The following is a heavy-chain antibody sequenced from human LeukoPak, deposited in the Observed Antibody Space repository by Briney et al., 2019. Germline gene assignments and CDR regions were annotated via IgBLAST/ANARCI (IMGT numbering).Heavy chain of an antibody. V-gene: IGHV4-59*01. CDR3: ARYNCGVACCGFDL. J-gene: IGHJ3*01. CDR1: GGSINNYV. Sequence: SETLSLTCTVSGGSINNYVWSWIRQPPGKGPEWIGYIYYSGSTNYNPSLQSRVSFSLDTSKNQFSLQLSSVTAADTAMYYCARYNCGVACCGFDLWGRGTMVTVSS. CDR2: IYYSGST. D-gene: IGHD2-21*02.